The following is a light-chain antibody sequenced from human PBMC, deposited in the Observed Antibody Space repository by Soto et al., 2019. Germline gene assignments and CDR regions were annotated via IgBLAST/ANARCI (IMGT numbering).Light chain of an antibody. CDR1: QSVSSSY. CDR3: QQYGSSPSSLT. CDR2: GAS. Sequence: EIVLTQSPGTLSLSPGERATLSCRASQSVSSSYLAWYQQKPGKAPRLLIYGASSRATGIPDRFSGSGSGTDFTLTISRLEPEDFAVYYCQQYGSSPSSLTFGGGTKVDIK. J-gene: IGKJ4*01. V-gene: IGKV3-20*01.